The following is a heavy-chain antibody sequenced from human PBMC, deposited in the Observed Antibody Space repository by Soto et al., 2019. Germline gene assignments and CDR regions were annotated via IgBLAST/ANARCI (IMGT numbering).Heavy chain of an antibody. CDR3: ATQVRGVIYY. Sequence: PSETLSLTCTVSGRSISSYYWTWIRRPPGKGLEWIGYISYGGSTEYNPSLKSRSSISIDTSKNQFSLRVTSLTAADAAVYYCATQVRGVIYYWGQGVQVTV. D-gene: IGHD2-8*02. CDR1: GRSISSYY. CDR2: ISYGGST. V-gene: IGHV4-59*08. J-gene: IGHJ4*02.